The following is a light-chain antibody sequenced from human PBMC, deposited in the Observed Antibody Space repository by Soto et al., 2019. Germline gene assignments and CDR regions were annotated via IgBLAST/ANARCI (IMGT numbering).Light chain of an antibody. Sequence: QSALTQPASVSGSPGQSIAISCTGTSSVVGGYNYVSWYQQVPGKAPKLMIYDVGNRPAGVSNRFSGTKSGNTASLTISGLQAEDEAEYYCSSYTTSSTYVFGTGTKVTVL. CDR3: SSYTTSSTYV. V-gene: IGLV2-14*01. CDR2: DVG. J-gene: IGLJ1*01. CDR1: SSVVGGYNY.